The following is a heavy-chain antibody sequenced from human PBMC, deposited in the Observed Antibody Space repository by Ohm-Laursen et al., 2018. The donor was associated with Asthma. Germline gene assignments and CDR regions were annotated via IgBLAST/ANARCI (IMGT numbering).Heavy chain of an antibody. CDR2: ISSSSSYI. CDR1: GFTFSSYS. J-gene: IGHJ6*02. CDR3: ARDHYYYDSSGYGCYGMDV. Sequence: SLRLSCTASGFTFSSYSMNWVRQAPGKGLEWVSSISSSSSYIYYADSVKGRFTISRDNAKNSLYLQMNSLRAEDTAVYYCARDHYYYDSSGYGCYGMDVWGQGTTVTVSS. D-gene: IGHD3-22*01. V-gene: IGHV3-21*01.